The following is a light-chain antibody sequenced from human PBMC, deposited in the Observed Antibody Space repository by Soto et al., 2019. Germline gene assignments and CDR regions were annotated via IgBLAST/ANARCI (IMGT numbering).Light chain of an antibody. CDR3: QQVKSYPRT. CDR1: QDIGTY. Sequence: DIQLTQSPSFLSASVGDRVTITCRASQDIGTYLAWYQQKPGKAPKLLIYAASTLQSGVPSSFSGSGSGTEFTLTVSSLQPEDFATFYCQQVKSYPRTFGRGTKLEIK. V-gene: IGKV1-9*01. J-gene: IGKJ2*01. CDR2: AAS.